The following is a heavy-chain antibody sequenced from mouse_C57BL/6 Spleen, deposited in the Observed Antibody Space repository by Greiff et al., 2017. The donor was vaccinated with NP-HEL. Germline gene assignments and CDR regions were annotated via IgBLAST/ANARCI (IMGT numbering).Heavy chain of an antibody. J-gene: IGHJ2*01. Sequence: VQLQQPGAELVMPGASVKLSCKASGYTFTSYWMHWVKQRPGQGLEWIGEIDPSDSYTNYNQKFKGKSTLTVDKSSSTAYMQLSSLTSEDSAVYDCARRNSLYYFDYWGQGTTLTVSS. CDR1: GYTFTSYW. CDR3: ARRNSLYYFDY. CDR2: IDPSDSYT. V-gene: IGHV1-69*01.